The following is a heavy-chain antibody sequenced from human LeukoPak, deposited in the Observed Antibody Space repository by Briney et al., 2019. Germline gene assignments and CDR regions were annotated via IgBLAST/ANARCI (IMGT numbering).Heavy chain of an antibody. CDR1: GGTFSSYA. V-gene: IGHV1-69*05. J-gene: IGHJ5*02. CDR3: ASEGEEGWFDP. CDR2: IIPIFGTT. Sequence: AASVKVSCKASGGTFSSYAISWVRQAPGQGLEWMGRIIPIFGTTNYAQKFQGRVTITTDESTSTAYMELSSLRSEDTAVYYCASEGEEGWFDPWGQGTLVTVSS.